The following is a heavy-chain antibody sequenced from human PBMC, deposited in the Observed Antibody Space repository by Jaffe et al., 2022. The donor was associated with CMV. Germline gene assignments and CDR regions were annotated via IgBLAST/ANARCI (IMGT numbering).Heavy chain of an antibody. Sequence: QVQLQQWGAGLLKPSETLSLTCAVYGGSFSGYYWSWIRQPPGKGLEWIGEINHSGSTNYNPSLKSRVTISVDTSKNQFSLKLSSVTAADTAVYYCARGPIVVVVAARGPKINWFDPWGQGTLVTVSS. J-gene: IGHJ5*02. CDR1: GGSFSGYY. D-gene: IGHD2-15*01. V-gene: IGHV4-34*01. CDR2: INHSGST. CDR3: ARGPIVVVVAARGPKINWFDP.